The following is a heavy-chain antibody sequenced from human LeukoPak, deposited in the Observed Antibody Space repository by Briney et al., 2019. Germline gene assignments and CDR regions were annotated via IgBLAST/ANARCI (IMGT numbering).Heavy chain of an antibody. V-gene: IGHV4-39*07. CDR3: ARTYGSSGLGYFDL. J-gene: IGHJ2*01. Sequence: SETLSLTCTVSGSSISSSAYYWGWIRQPPGKGLEWIGSIYYGGSTYSSPSLKSRVSISVDTSKNQFSLKLSSVTAADTAVYYCARTYGSSGLGYFDLWGRGTLVTVSS. D-gene: IGHD6-13*01. CDR2: IYYGGST. CDR1: GSSISSSAYY.